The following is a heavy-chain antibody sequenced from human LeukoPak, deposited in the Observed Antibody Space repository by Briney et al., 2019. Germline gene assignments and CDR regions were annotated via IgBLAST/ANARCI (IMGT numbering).Heavy chain of an antibody. D-gene: IGHD5-18*01. CDR3: ARIVRDLRQLSDY. CDR1: GGSINSHY. Sequence: PSQTLSLTCTISGGSINSHYWSWIRQPPGKGLEWIGYIYYSGSPNYNPSLKSRVTISVDTSKNQFFLKVNSVTAADTAVYYCARIVRDLRQLSDYWGQGTLVTVSS. J-gene: IGHJ4*02. V-gene: IGHV4-59*11. CDR2: IYYSGSP.